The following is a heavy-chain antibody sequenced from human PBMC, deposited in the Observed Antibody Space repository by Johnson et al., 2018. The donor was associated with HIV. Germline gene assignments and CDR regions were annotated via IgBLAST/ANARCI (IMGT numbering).Heavy chain of an antibody. Sequence: VQLVESGGGLVQPGRSLRLSCGASGFTFDDYAMHWVRQAPGKGLEWVSGIRWNSGSIGYADSVKGRFTISRDNAKNSLYLQMNSLSAEDTALYYCAKGFDSGSYWEGDAFDIWGQGTMVTVSS. J-gene: IGHJ3*02. D-gene: IGHD1-26*01. CDR2: IRWNSGSI. V-gene: IGHV3-9*01. CDR1: GFTFDDYA. CDR3: AKGFDSGSYWEGDAFDI.